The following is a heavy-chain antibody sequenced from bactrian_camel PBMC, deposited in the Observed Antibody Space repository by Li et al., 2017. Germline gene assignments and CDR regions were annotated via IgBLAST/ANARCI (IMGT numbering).Heavy chain of an antibody. CDR1: GYTAKTCS. CDR3: AAARTPFSCRYWAPLDFDY. CDR2: IWTGGDSA. Sequence: DVQLVESGGGLVQPGGSLKLSCAASGYTAKTCSWNWYRQSPGKEREGVAAIWTGGDSAYYADSVKGRFAISRDNAKNTVYLQMNSLKPEDTGMYYCAAARTPFSCRYWAPLDFDYRGQGTQVTVS. J-gene: IGHJ6*01. V-gene: IGHV3S40*01. D-gene: IGHD2*01.